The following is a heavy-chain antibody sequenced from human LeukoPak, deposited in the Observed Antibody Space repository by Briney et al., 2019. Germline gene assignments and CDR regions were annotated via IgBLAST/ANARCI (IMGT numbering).Heavy chain of an antibody. V-gene: IGHV1-2*02. J-gene: IGHJ5*02. Sequence: ASVKVSCKASGYTFTGYYMHWVRQAPGQGLEWMGWINPNSGGTNYAQKFQGRVTMTRDTSISTAYMELSRLRSDDTAVYYCARDTAAAGTRGSWGQGTLVTVSS. D-gene: IGHD6-13*01. CDR1: GYTFTGYY. CDR2: INPNSGGT. CDR3: ARDTAAAGTRGS.